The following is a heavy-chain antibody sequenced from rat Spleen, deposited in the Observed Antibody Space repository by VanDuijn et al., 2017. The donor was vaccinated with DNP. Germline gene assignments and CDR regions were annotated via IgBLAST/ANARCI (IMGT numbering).Heavy chain of an antibody. CDR2: ISFDGGTT. D-gene: IGHD5-1*01. J-gene: IGHJ2*01. Sequence: EVQLVESGGGLVQPGRSLKLSCTASGFTFSDYYMAWVRQAPTKGLEWVAYISFDGGTTYYGDSVKGRFTISRDNAKSTLYLQMDSLRSEDTATYYCARTWELYFDYWGQGVMVTVSS. V-gene: IGHV5-7*01. CDR1: GFTFSDYY. CDR3: ARTWELYFDY.